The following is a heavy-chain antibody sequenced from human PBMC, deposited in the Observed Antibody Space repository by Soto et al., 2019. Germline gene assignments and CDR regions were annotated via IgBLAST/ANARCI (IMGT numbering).Heavy chain of an antibody. CDR2: IYYSGST. CDR3: ARVSGYCSSTSCYTGYMDV. D-gene: IGHD2-2*02. CDR1: GGSISSYY. J-gene: IGHJ6*03. Sequence: TSETLSLTCTVSGGSISSYYWSWIRQPPGKGLEWIGYIYYSGSTNYNPSLKSRVTISVDTSKNQFSLKLSSVTAADTAVYYCARVSGYCSSTSCYTGYMDVWGKGTTVTVSS. V-gene: IGHV4-59*01.